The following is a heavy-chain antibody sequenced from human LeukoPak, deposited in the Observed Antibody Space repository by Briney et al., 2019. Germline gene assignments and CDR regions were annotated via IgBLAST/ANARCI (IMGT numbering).Heavy chain of an antibody. D-gene: IGHD5-24*01. Sequence: TGRSLRLSCAASGFTFSASPMHWVRQASGKGLEWVGRIKTKANNYATSYAASVKGRFTISRDDSKNTAYLQMNSLKTDDTAVYYCIRPTIGDGYNTDCWGQGTLVTVSS. V-gene: IGHV3-73*01. CDR1: GFTFSASP. CDR3: IRPTIGDGYNTDC. CDR2: IKTKANNYAT. J-gene: IGHJ4*02.